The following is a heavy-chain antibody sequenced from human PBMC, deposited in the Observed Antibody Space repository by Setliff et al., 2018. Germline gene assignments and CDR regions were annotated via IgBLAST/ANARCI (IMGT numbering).Heavy chain of an antibody. CDR3: ARDTRVRDSSSVPPDTFDI. J-gene: IGHJ3*02. CDR2: INYSGNS. Sequence: PSETLSLTCSVSGGSISTYYWSWIRQPPGKGLEWIGNINYSGNSNYIPSLKSRVTISVDTPKNQFSLKLSSVTAADTAVYYCARDTRVRDSSSVPPDTFDIWGRGTMVTVSS. D-gene: IGHD2-15*01. CDR1: GGSISTYY. V-gene: IGHV4-59*01.